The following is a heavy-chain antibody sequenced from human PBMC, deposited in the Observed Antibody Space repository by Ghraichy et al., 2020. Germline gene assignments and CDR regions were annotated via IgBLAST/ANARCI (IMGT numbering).Heavy chain of an antibody. D-gene: IGHD1-26*01. CDR3: ARDMPREDY. CDR1: GFTFRNYW. V-gene: IGHV3-74*01. J-gene: IGHJ4*02. CDR2: IKGDGTGI. Sequence: GSLRLSCAASGFTFRNYWMHWARQTPGKGPVWVSHIKGDGTGITYGDSVKGRFTISRDNVKNILYLQMNDLRVEDTAVYYCARDMPREDYWGQGTLVTVSS.